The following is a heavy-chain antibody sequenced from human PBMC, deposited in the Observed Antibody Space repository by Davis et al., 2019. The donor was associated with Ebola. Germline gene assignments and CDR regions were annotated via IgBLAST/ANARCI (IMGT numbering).Heavy chain of an antibody. CDR2: ISGSGGST. J-gene: IGHJ4*02. CDR3: ASGRVVPAATFDY. Sequence: GESLKISCAASGFTFSSYAMSWVRQAPGKGLEWVSAISGSGGSTYYADSVKGRFTISRDNSKNTLYLQMNSLRAEDTAVYYCASGRVVPAATFDYWGQGTLVTVSS. V-gene: IGHV3-23*01. D-gene: IGHD2-2*01. CDR1: GFTFSSYA.